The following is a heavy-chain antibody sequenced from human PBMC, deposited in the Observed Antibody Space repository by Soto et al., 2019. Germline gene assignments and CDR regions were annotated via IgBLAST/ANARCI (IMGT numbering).Heavy chain of an antibody. CDR3: AISLSSGWYGWYFDL. Sequence: GGSLRLSCAASGFTFSSYAMSWVRQAPGKGLEWVSAISGSGGSTYYADSVKGRFTISRDNSKNTLYLQMNSLRAEDTAVYYCAISLSSGWYGWYFDLWGRGTLVTVSS. CDR1: GFTFSSYA. V-gene: IGHV3-23*01. D-gene: IGHD6-19*01. J-gene: IGHJ2*01. CDR2: ISGSGGST.